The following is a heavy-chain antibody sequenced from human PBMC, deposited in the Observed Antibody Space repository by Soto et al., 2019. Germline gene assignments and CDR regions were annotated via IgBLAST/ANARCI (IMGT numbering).Heavy chain of an antibody. CDR2: IYYSGST. V-gene: IGHV4-30-4*01. Sequence: PSETLSLTCTVSGGSISSGDYYWSWIRQPPGKGLEWIGYIYYSGSTYYNPSLKSRVTISVDTSKNQFSLKLSSVTAADTAVYYCARSSIAARDDFDYWGQGTLVTV. D-gene: IGHD6-6*01. J-gene: IGHJ4*02. CDR1: GGSISSGDYY. CDR3: ARSSIAARDDFDY.